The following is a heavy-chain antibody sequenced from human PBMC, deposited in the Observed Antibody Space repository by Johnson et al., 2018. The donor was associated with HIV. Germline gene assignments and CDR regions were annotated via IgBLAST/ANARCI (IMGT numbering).Heavy chain of an antibody. CDR1: GFTFDDYG. CDR2: INWNGGST. Sequence: VQLVESGGGVVLPGGSLRLSCAASGFTFDDYGMSWVRQAPGKGLEWVSGINWNGGSTGYADAVKGRFTISRDNAKNSLYLQMNSLRAEVTALYYCARFRQWLVFPAFDIWGQGTMVTVSS. V-gene: IGHV3-20*04. CDR3: ARFRQWLVFPAFDI. J-gene: IGHJ3*02. D-gene: IGHD6-19*01.